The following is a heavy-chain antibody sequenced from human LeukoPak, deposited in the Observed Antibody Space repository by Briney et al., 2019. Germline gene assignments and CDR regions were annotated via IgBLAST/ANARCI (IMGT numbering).Heavy chain of an antibody. CDR3: AYGDYVGGFDY. J-gene: IGHJ4*02. CDR1: GGTFSSYA. D-gene: IGHD4-17*01. Sequence: GSSVKVSCKASGGTFSSYAIGWVRQAPGQGLEWMGGIIPIFGTANYAQKFQGRVTITTDESTSTAYMELSSLRSEDTAVYYCAYGDYVGGFDYWGQGTLVTVSS. V-gene: IGHV1-69*05. CDR2: IIPIFGTA.